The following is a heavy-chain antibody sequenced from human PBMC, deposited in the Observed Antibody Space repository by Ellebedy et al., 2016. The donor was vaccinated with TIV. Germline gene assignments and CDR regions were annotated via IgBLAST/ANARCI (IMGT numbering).Heavy chain of an antibody. CDR2: INAGNGNT. V-gene: IGHV1-3*01. D-gene: IGHD3-10*01. CDR1: GYTFTSYA. J-gene: IGHJ4*02. CDR3: AREAGGYYGSGSYSPFDY. Sequence: ASVKVSCKASGYTFTSYAMHWVRQAPGQRLEWMGWINAGNGNTKYSQKFQGRVTITRDTSASTAYMELSSLRSEDTAVYYCAREAGGYYGSGSYSPFDYWGQGTLVTVSS.